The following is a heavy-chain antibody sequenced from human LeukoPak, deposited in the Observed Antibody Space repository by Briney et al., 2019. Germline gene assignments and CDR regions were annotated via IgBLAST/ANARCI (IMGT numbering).Heavy chain of an antibody. Sequence: SETLSLTCTVSGGSISSYYWNWIRQPPGKGLEWIGYIYYSGSTNYNPSLKSRLTISVDTSKNQFSLKLSSVTAADTAVYYCARGYSYGRYYFDYWGQGTLVTVSS. D-gene: IGHD5-18*01. CDR3: ARGYSYGRYYFDY. J-gene: IGHJ4*02. CDR2: IYYSGST. CDR1: GGSISSYY. V-gene: IGHV4-59*01.